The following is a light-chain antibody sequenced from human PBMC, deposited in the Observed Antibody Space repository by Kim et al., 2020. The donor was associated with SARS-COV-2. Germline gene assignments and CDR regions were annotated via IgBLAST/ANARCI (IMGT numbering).Light chain of an antibody. V-gene: IGLV2-14*03. Sequence: QWITISCTGTSSGVGCYKYVSSYQHHPGKAPDLLIYDVSNRPSGVSKRFSGSKSGNTASLTISGLQAEDEADYYCSSYTSSSSRVVFGGGTQLSVL. CDR3: SSYTSSSSRVV. CDR2: DVS. J-gene: IGLJ2*01. CDR1: SSGVGCYKY.